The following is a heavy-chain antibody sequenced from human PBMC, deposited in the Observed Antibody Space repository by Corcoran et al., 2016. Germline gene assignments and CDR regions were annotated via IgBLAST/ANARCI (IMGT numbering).Heavy chain of an antibody. J-gene: IGHJ6*02. CDR1: GYTFTSYG. V-gene: IGHV1-18*01. Sequence: QVQLVQSGAEVKKPGASVKVSCKASGYTFTSYGISWVRQAPGQGLEWMGWISAYNGNTNYAQKLQGRVTMTTDTSTSTAYMELRSLRSDDTAVYYCAQTIAYCSSTSCYRDPTVDVWGQGTTVTVSS. CDR2: ISAYNGNT. CDR3: AQTIAYCSSTSCYRDPTVDV. D-gene: IGHD2-2*01.